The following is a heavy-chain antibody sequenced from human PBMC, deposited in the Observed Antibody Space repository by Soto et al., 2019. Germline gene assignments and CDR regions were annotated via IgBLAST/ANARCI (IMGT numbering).Heavy chain of an antibody. V-gene: IGHV3-23*01. CDR3: ASRPRGSVAGTLDS. D-gene: IGHD6-19*01. Sequence: EVQLLESGGGLVQPGGSLRLSCAASGFTFSNYAMSWVRQAPGKGLEWVSVINSDGTTYYADSVKGRFSISRDNSKSTLCLQMGSLSVEATAVYFCASRPRGSVAGTLDSWGLGSLVTVS. CDR2: INSDGTT. CDR1: GFTFSNYA. J-gene: IGHJ5*01.